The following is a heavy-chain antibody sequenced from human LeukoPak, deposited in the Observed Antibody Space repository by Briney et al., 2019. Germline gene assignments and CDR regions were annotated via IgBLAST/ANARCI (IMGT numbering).Heavy chain of an antibody. V-gene: IGHV1-2*02. J-gene: IGHJ5*02. CDR3: ARNDWNDPWFDP. D-gene: IGHD1-1*01. CDR1: GYTFTGYY. CDR2: LNPKSGGT. Sequence: ASVKVSCKASGYTFTGYYIHGVRQAPGQGLEWMGWLNPKSGGTNYAQNFQGRVTMTRDTIINTAYMELSRLRFDDTAVYYCARNDWNDPWFDPWGQGTLVTVSS.